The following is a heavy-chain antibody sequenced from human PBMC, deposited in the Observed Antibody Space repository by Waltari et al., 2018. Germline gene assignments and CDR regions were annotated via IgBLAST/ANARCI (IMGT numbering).Heavy chain of an antibody. CDR1: GDSLSSSYL. CDR3: ATHRGGHEDFQY. V-gene: IGHV4-39*01. Sequence: QLPLKESGPGLVKPSQPLSLTCTVSGDSLSSSYLWGWIRQPPGTGLEWIGRISYSGTPFYNPSLKSRLTISVDTSKNQFSLNLRSVTAADTAIYFCATHRGGHEDFQYWGQGTLVTVSS. J-gene: IGHJ1*01. CDR2: ISYSGTP.